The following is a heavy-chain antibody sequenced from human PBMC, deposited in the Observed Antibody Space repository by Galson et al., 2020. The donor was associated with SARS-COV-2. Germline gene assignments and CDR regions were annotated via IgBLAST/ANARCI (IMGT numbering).Heavy chain of an antibody. V-gene: IGHV3-66*02. J-gene: IGHJ4*02. D-gene: IGHD4-17*01. Sequence: GGSLRLSCAASGFTVSSNFMTWVRQAPGKGLEWVSVIYSGGTTYYTDSVKGRFTISRDNSRNTLYLQMNSLRAEDTAVYYCARDGPNPGYGGEGYWGQGTLVTVSS. CDR3: ARDGPNPGYGGEGY. CDR1: GFTVSSNF. CDR2: IYSGGTT.